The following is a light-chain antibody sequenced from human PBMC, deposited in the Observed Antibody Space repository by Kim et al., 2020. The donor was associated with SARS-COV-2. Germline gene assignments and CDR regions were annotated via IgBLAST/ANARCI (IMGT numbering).Light chain of an antibody. CDR3: LQHRTYPIT. CDR2: GAS. CDR1: QDIGND. Sequence: DIQMTQSPSSLSASVGDRVTITCRASQDIGNDLGWYQQSPGRAPKRLIYGASNLQSGVPSRFSGSGSETEFTLTINSLQPEDFATYFCLQHRTYPITFDQGTRLEIK. V-gene: IGKV1-17*01. J-gene: IGKJ5*01.